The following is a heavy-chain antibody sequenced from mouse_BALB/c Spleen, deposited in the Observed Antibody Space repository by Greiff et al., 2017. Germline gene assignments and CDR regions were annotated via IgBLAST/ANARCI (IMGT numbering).Heavy chain of an antibody. CDR3: ARGKEYYGNYNYAMDY. D-gene: IGHD2-1*01. CDR2: ISSGGST. J-gene: IGHJ4*01. V-gene: IGHV5-6-5*01. CDR1: GFTFSSYA. Sequence: EVMLVESGGGLVKPGGSLKLSCAASGFTFSSYAMSWVRQTPEKRLEWVASISSGGSTYYPDSVKGRFTISRDNARNILYLQMSSLRSEDTAMYYCARGKEYYGNYNYAMDYWGQGTSVTVSS.